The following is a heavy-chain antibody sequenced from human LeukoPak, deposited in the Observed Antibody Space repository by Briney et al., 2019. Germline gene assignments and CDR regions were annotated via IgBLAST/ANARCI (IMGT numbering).Heavy chain of an antibody. CDR3: ARGKSGYNYGLDH. Sequence: ASVNVSFKCSGGTFTSHAISWVRQAPAQGLEWVGGLIPVFGTTNYAEKFQGRVTITTDESTRTSYMELRSLKSDDTAVYYFARGKSGYNYGLDHWGQGSLVIVSS. D-gene: IGHD5-24*01. CDR2: LIPVFGTT. CDR1: GGTFTSHA. J-gene: IGHJ4*02. V-gene: IGHV1-69*05.